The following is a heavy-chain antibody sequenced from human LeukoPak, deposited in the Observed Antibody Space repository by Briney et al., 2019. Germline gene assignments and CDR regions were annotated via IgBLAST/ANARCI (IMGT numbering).Heavy chain of an antibody. J-gene: IGHJ3*02. CDR2: IWFDGSNQ. V-gene: IGHV3-33*01. D-gene: IGHD2-15*01. CDR3: ARVKVGVWGVFDT. CDR1: TFTFSTYG. Sequence: QTGRSLRLSCAASTFTFSTYGMHWVRQAPGKGLEWVAVIWFDGSNQYYADSVKGRFTISRDNSKNTLYLQMNSLRAEDTAVYYCARVKVGVWGVFDTWGQGTMVTVSS.